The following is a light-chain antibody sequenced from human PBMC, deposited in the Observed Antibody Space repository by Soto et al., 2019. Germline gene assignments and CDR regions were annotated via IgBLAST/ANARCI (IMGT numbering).Light chain of an antibody. Sequence: DIQMTQSPSTLSASVGDRVTITCRASQTISSWLAWFQQKPGKAPKLLIYDASSLESGVPSTFSGSGSGTEFTLTISSLQPDDFGNYHCQQYISYPWTFGQGTKVEIK. CDR3: QQYISYPWT. V-gene: IGKV1-5*01. CDR1: QTISSW. J-gene: IGKJ1*01. CDR2: DAS.